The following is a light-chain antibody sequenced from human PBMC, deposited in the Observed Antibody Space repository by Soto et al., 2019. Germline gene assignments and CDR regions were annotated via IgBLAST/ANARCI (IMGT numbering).Light chain of an antibody. J-gene: IGKJ3*01. CDR2: GAS. Sequence: IQLTQSPSSLPASVGDRVTITCRASQGIINYLAWYQQKPGKAPKLPIYGASTLQSGVPSRFGGSGSGTDVTLTVSSLQPEDFATYSCQQLFIYPPTFGPGTKVDIK. CDR3: QQLFIYPPT. CDR1: QGIINY. V-gene: IGKV1-9*01.